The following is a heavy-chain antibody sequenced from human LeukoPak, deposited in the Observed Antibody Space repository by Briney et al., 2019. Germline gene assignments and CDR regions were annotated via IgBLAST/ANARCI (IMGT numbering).Heavy chain of an antibody. CDR2: IYHSGST. CDR3: ARQGVVIHPPL. V-gene: IGHV4-38-2*01. CDR1: GYSISSGYY. D-gene: IGHD3-3*01. J-gene: IGHJ3*01. Sequence: SETLSLTCAVSGYSISSGYYWGWIRQPPGKGLEWIGSIYHSGSTYYNPSLKSRVTISVDTSKNQFSLKLSSVTAADTAVYYRARQGVVIHPPLWGQGTMVTVSS.